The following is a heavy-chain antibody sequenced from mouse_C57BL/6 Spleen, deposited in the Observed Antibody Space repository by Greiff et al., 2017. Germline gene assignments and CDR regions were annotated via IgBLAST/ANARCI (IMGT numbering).Heavy chain of an antibody. J-gene: IGHJ3*01. CDR1: GYTFTDYY. V-gene: IGHV1-26*01. CDR3: ASHYGSSYGWFAY. CDR2: INPNNGGT. Sequence: VQLQQSGPELVKPGASVKISCKASGYTFTDYYMNWVKQSHGKSLEWIGDINPNNGGTSYNQKFKGKATLTVDKSSSTAYMELRSLSSEDSAVYYCASHYGSSYGWFAYWGQGTLVTVSA. D-gene: IGHD1-1*01.